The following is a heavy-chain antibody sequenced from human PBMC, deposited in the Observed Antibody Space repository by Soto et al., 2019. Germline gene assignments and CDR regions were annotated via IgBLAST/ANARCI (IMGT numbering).Heavy chain of an antibody. CDR2: IYTSGST. D-gene: IGHD6-13*01. CDR3: ASAGQQGYYYYYGMDV. CDR1: GGSISSYY. J-gene: IGHJ6*02. V-gene: IGHV4-4*07. Sequence: SETLSLTCTVSGGSISSYYWSWIRQPAGKGLEWIGRIYTSGSTNYNPSLKSRVTMSVDTSKNQFSLKLSSVTAADTAVYYCASAGQQGYYYYYGMDVWGQGTTVTVSS.